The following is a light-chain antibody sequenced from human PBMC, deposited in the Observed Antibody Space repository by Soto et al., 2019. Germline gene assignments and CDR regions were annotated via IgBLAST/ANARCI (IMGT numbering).Light chain of an antibody. Sequence: AIWMTQSPSSFSASTGDRVTITCRASQGISSYLAWYQQKPGKAPKLLIYAASTLQSGVPSRFSGSGSGTDFTLTISCLQSEDFATYYCQQYYSYPHTFGQGTKVEIK. J-gene: IGKJ1*01. CDR2: AAS. CDR3: QQYYSYPHT. V-gene: IGKV1-8*01. CDR1: QGISSY.